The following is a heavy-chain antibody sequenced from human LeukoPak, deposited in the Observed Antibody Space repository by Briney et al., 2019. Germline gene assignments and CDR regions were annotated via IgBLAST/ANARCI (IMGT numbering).Heavy chain of an antibody. D-gene: IGHD4-17*01. J-gene: IGHJ5*02. V-gene: IGHV4-59*08. CDR2: IYYSGST. CDR1: GGSISSYY. Sequence: SETLSLTCTVSGGSISSYYWSWIRQPPGKGLEWIGYIYYSGSTNYNPSLKSRVTISVDTSKNQFSLKLSSVTAADTAVYYCAKHQDYGDYCWFDPWGQGTLVTVSS. CDR3: AKHQDYGDYCWFDP.